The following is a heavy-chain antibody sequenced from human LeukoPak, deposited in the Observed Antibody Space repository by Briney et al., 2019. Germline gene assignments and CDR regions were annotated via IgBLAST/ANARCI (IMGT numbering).Heavy chain of an antibody. CDR1: GFTFSSYS. Sequence: GGSPRLSCAASGFTFSSYSMNWVRQAPGKGLEWVSSISSSSSYIYYADSVKGRFTISRDNAKNSLYLQMNSLRAEDTAVYYCARDAVGAKDYWGQGTLVTVSS. CDR2: ISSSSSYI. D-gene: IGHD1-26*01. CDR3: ARDAVGAKDY. V-gene: IGHV3-21*01. J-gene: IGHJ4*02.